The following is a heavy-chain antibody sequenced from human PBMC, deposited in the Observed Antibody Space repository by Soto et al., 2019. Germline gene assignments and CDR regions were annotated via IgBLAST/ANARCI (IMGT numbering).Heavy chain of an antibody. CDR2: IWYDGSNK. CDR3: ARGPYCGGDCYLGYYGMDV. D-gene: IGHD2-21*02. CDR1: GFTFSSYG. Sequence: GGSLRLSCAASGFTFSSYGMHWVRQAPGKGLEWVAVIWYDGSNKYYADSVKGRFTISRDNSKNTLYLQMNSLRAEDTAVYYCARGPYCGGDCYLGYYGMDVWGQGTTVTVSS. V-gene: IGHV3-33*01. J-gene: IGHJ6*02.